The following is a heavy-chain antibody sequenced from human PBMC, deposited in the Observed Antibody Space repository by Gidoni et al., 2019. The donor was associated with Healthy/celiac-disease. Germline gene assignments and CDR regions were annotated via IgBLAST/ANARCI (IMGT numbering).Heavy chain of an antibody. CDR3: ARTLTDSSSGWSQNGYYFDY. CDR2: IYSGGST. Sequence: EVQLVESGGGLVQPGGSLRLSCAASGFTVSSNYMSWVRQAPGKGLEWVSVIYSGGSTYYADSVKGRFTISRHNSKNPLYLQMNSLRAEDTAVYYCARTLTDSSSGWSQNGYYFDYWGQGTLVTVSS. CDR1: GFTVSSNY. D-gene: IGHD6-19*01. J-gene: IGHJ4*02. V-gene: IGHV3-53*04.